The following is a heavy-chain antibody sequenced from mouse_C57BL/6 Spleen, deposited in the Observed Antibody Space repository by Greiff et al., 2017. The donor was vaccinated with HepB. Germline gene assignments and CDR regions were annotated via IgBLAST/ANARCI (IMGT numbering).Heavy chain of an antibody. CDR3: ATAQDPYYFDY. Sequence: QVQLQQSGAELVKPGASVKISCKASGYAFSSYWMNWVKQRPGKGLEWIGQIYPGDGDTNYNGKFKGKATLTADKSSSTAYMQLSSLTSEDSAVYFCATAQDPYYFDYWGQGTTLTVSS. CDR1: GYAFSSYW. V-gene: IGHV1-80*01. J-gene: IGHJ2*01. D-gene: IGHD3-2*02. CDR2: IYPGDGDT.